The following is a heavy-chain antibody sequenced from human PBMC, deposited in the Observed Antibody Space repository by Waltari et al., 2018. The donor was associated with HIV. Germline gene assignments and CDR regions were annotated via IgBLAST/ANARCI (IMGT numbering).Heavy chain of an antibody. CDR3: AGTLDYGGHSHFYFDL. D-gene: IGHD4-17*01. CDR1: GYSIRSTYY. J-gene: IGHJ2*01. V-gene: IGHV4-38-2*02. Sequence: QVQLQESGPGLGKPSETLSLTCTVSGYSIRSTYYWGWIRQPPGKGLECIGNSHHSGNTYYNPSLKSRVTIAVDTSKNQFSLNLTSLTAADTALYFCAGTLDYGGHSHFYFDLWGRGALVTVSS. CDR2: SHHSGNT.